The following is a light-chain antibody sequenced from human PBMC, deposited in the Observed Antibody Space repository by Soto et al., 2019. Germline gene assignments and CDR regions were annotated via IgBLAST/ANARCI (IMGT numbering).Light chain of an antibody. J-gene: IGLJ1*01. V-gene: IGLV2-14*03. CDR1: SSDVGGYNY. CDR3: SSYTTSTTYV. CDR2: RVS. Sequence: SVLTQPASVSGSHGQSITISCTGTSSDVGGYNYVSWYQQHPGKAPKLMIYRVSHRPSGVSNRFSGSKSGNTASLTISGLQAEDEADYFCSSYTTSTTYVFGTGTKVTVL.